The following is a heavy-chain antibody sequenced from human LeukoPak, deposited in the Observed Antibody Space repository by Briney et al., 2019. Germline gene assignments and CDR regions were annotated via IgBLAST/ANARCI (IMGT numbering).Heavy chain of an antibody. D-gene: IGHD4-11*01. CDR3: ARDNYDYPDY. J-gene: IGHJ4*02. CDR1: DGSITSYY. CDR2: IYPRGTT. V-gene: IGHV4-4*07. Sequence: PSETLSRTCTVSDGSITSYYWSWIRQPAGKGLEWIGRIYPRGTTYYNPSLKSRVTMSVDTSKNQFSLRLTSVTAADTAIYYCARDNYDYPDYWGQGTLVTVSS.